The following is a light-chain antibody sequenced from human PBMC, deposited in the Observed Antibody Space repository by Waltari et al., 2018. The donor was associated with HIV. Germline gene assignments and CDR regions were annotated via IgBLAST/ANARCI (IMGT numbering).Light chain of an antibody. Sequence: DIQMTQSPSSLSASVGDRVTITCRASQAISNSLAWYQQKPGKAPKLLLYAASRLESGGPSRFSGSRSGTDYALTISSLQPEDFAVYYCHQYFSPPPLTFGGGTKVEIK. CDR3: HQYFSPPPLT. V-gene: IGKV1-NL1*01. CDR2: AAS. CDR1: QAISNS. J-gene: IGKJ4*01.